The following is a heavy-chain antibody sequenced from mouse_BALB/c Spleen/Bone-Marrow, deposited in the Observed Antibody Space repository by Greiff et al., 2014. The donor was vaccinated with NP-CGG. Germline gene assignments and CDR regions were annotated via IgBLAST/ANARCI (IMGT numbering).Heavy chain of an antibody. D-gene: IGHD1-1*01. CDR2: ISSGSSTI. CDR3: ASSPYGYFDY. J-gene: IGHJ2*01. Sequence: EVQVVESGGGLVQPGGSRKLSCAASGFTFSSFGMHWVRQAPEKGLEWVAYISSGSSTIYYAGTAKGRFTISRDNPKNTLFLQMTSLRSEDTAMYYCASSPYGYFDYWGQGTTLTVSS. V-gene: IGHV5-17*02. CDR1: GFTFSSFG.